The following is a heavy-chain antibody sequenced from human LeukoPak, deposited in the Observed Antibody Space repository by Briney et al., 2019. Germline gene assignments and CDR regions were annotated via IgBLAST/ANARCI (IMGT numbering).Heavy chain of an antibody. CDR1: GGTFSSYA. CDR3: ARARIAAAVTYNWFDP. CDR2: IIPIFGIA. V-gene: IGHV1-69*04. D-gene: IGHD6-13*01. J-gene: IGHJ5*02. Sequence: ASVKVSCKASGGTFSSYAISWVRQAPGQGLEWMGRIIPIFGIANYAQKFQGRVTITADKSTSTAYMELSSLRSEDTAVYYCARARIAAAVTYNWFDPRGQGTLVTVSS.